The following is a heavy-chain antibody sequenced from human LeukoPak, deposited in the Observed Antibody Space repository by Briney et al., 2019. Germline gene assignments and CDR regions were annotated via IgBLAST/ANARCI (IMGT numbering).Heavy chain of an antibody. CDR3: ARGRLPPLTGYPSYDY. D-gene: IGHD3-9*01. CDR1: GGSFSGYY. Sequence: SETLSLTCAVYGGSFSGYYWSWIRQPPGKGLEWIGEINHSGSTNYNPSLKGRVTISVDTSKNQFSLKLSSVTAADTAVYYCARGRLPPLTGYPSYDYWGQGTLVTVSS. J-gene: IGHJ4*02. CDR2: INHSGST. V-gene: IGHV4-34*01.